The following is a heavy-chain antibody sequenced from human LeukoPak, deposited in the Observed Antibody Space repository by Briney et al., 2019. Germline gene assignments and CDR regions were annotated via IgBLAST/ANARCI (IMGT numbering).Heavy chain of an antibody. J-gene: IGHJ4*02. CDR2: IYTSGST. CDR1: GGSISSGSYY. CDR3: AREGPYYVDY. V-gene: IGHV4-61*02. D-gene: IGHD3-10*01. Sequence: SEALSLTCTVSGGSISSGSYYWSWIRQPAGKGLEWIGRIYTSGSTNYNPSLKSRVTISVDTSKNQFSLKLSSVTAADTAVCYCAREGPYYVDYWGQGTLVTVSS.